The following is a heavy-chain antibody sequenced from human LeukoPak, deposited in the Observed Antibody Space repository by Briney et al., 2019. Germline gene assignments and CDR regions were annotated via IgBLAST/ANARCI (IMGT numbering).Heavy chain of an antibody. CDR3: ARERAAKGKLYSSSWHHRSPLDY. Sequence: ASVKVSCKASGYTFTSYDINWVRQATGQGLEWMGWMNPNSGNTGYAQKFQGRVTMTRNTSISTAYMELSSLRSEDTAVYYCARERAAKGKLYSSSWHHRSPLDYWGQGTLVTVSS. J-gene: IGHJ4*02. D-gene: IGHD6-13*01. CDR1: GYTFTSYD. V-gene: IGHV1-8*01. CDR2: MNPNSGNT.